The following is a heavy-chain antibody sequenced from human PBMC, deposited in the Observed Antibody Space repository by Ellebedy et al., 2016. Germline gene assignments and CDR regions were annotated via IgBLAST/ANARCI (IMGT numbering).Heavy chain of an antibody. V-gene: IGHV4-39*07. J-gene: IGHJ3*01. CDR1: GDSTYSSNFY. CDR3: ARHMTSHVRGFTDAFDV. D-gene: IGHD3-10*01. Sequence: SETLSLXXSVSGDSTYSSNFYWGWVRQPPGKGLEWIGSMSSSGSTYYNPSLKSRVTMSVDTSQFSLKLTSVTAADTAVYYCARHMTSHVRGFTDAFDVWGHGTTVVVSS. CDR2: MSSSGST.